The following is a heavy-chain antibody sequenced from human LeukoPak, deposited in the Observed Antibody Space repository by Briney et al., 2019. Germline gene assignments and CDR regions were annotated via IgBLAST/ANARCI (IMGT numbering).Heavy chain of an antibody. D-gene: IGHD5-18*01. CDR3: ARDGGYSYGLVYYFDY. J-gene: IGHJ4*02. CDR2: ISSSSSYI. Sequence: GGSLRLSCAASGFTFSSYSMNWVRQAPGKGLEWVSSISSSSSYIYYADSVKGRFTISRDNAKNSLYLQMNSLRAEDTAVYYCARDGGYSYGLVYYFDYWGQGTLVTVSS. CDR1: GFTFSSYS. V-gene: IGHV3-21*01.